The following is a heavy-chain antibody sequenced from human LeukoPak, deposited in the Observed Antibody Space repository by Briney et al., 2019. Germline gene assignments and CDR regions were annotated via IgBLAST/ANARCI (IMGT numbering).Heavy chain of an antibody. V-gene: IGHV3-23*01. Sequence: GGSLRLSCAASGFTFSSYAMSWVCQAPGKGLEWVSVISGSGGSTYYADSVKGRFTISRDNSKSTLYLQMNSLRAEDTAVYYCAKDLLSRGYDSCDYWGQGILVTVSS. D-gene: IGHD5-12*01. CDR3: AKDLLSRGYDSCDY. CDR1: GFTFSSYA. J-gene: IGHJ4*02. CDR2: ISGSGGST.